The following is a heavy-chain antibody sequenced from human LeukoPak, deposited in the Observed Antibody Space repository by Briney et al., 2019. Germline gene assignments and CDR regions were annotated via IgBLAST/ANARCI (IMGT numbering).Heavy chain of an antibody. V-gene: IGHV2-70*11. Sequence: GSGPALVKPTQTLTLTCTFSGFSLSTSGMCVSWIRQPPGKALEWLARIDWDDDKYYSTSLKTRLTTSKDTSKNQVVLTMTNMDPVDTATYYCARIAPRDYYGSGTYLDYWGQGTLVTVSS. J-gene: IGHJ4*02. CDR2: IDWDDDK. CDR1: GFSLSTSGMC. D-gene: IGHD3-10*01. CDR3: ARIAPRDYYGSGTYLDY.